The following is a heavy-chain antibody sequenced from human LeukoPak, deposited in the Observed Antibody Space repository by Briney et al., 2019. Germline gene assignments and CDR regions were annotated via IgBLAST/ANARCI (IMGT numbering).Heavy chain of an antibody. D-gene: IGHD6-19*01. J-gene: IGHJ4*02. CDR2: MYYSGST. CDR3: AREYRSGVDY. CDR1: GGSISNYF. Sequence: SETLSLTCTVSGGSISNYFWSWIRQPPGKGLEWIGYMYYSGSTNYNPSLKGRVTISVDTSKNQFSLKLSSVTAADTAVYYCAREYRSGVDYWGQGTLVTVSS. V-gene: IGHV4-59*01.